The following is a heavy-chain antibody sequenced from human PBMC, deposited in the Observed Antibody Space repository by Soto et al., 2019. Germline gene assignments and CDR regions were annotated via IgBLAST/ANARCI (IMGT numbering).Heavy chain of an antibody. CDR1: GFALTSYY. CDR3: TRDGAHGRLAVPLHYLDS. D-gene: IGHD3-16*01. Sequence: QVQVIQSGAEVRKPGASVKVSCKPSGFALTSYYIHWVRQAPGQGLEWVGVINPATGRASYAQTLQDRVTMTMDTYMTTVYMELRSLRSDDTAFYYCTRDGAHGRLAVPLHYLDSWGQGTLVTVSP. J-gene: IGHJ4*02. CDR2: INPATGRA. V-gene: IGHV1-46*04.